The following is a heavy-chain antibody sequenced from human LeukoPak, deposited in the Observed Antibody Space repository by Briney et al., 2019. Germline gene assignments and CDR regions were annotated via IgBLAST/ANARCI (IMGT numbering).Heavy chain of an antibody. CDR3: ARDLGYCTGGTCYPNWFDP. J-gene: IGHJ5*02. D-gene: IGHD2-15*01. CDR1: GYTFTSYY. CDR2: INAGNDNT. Sequence: GASVKVSCKASGYTFTSYYMHGVRQAPGQRLEWMGWINAGNDNTKYSQKFQGRVTITRDTSASTAYMELSSLRSEDTAVYYCARDLGYCTGGTCYPNWFDPWGQGTLVTVSS. V-gene: IGHV1-3*01.